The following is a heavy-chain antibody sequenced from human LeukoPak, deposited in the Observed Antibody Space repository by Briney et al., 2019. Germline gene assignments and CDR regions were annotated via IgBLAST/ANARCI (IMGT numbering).Heavy chain of an antibody. Sequence: GASVRVSSKASGYTFTNYYMHWVRQAPGQGLEWMGVIDPSAGSTTYAQKFQGRVTMTRDTATSTVYMELSSLRSDDTAVYYCARAHYASSNIKVPFDVWGKGTTVTVSS. J-gene: IGHJ6*04. CDR3: ARAHYASSNIKVPFDV. D-gene: IGHD3-22*01. V-gene: IGHV1-46*01. CDR1: GYTFTNYY. CDR2: IDPSAGST.